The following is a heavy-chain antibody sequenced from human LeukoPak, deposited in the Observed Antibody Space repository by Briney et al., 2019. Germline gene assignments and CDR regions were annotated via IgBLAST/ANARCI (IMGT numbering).Heavy chain of an antibody. J-gene: IGHJ4*02. CDR3: ARDGSGGDWGFDY. CDR1: GFTFSSYE. D-gene: IGHD2-21*02. Sequence: GGSLRLSCAASGFTFSSYEMNWVRQAPGKGLEWVSYISSSGSTIYYADSVKGRFTISRDNAKNSLYLQMNSLRAEDTAVYYCARDGSGGDWGFDYWGQGTLVTVSS. V-gene: IGHV3-48*03. CDR2: ISSSGSTI.